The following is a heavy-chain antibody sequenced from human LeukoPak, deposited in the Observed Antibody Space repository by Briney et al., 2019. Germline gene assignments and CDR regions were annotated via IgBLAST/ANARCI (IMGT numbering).Heavy chain of an antibody. Sequence: SVKVSCKASGGTFSSYAISWVRQAPGQGLEWMGGIIPIFGTANYAQKFQGRVTIATDESTSTAYMELSSLRSEDTAVYYCARRHTLRITMIREYYFDYWGQGTLVTVSS. V-gene: IGHV1-69*05. CDR2: IIPIFGTA. J-gene: IGHJ4*02. CDR1: GGTFSSYA. D-gene: IGHD3-22*01. CDR3: ARRHTLRITMIREYYFDY.